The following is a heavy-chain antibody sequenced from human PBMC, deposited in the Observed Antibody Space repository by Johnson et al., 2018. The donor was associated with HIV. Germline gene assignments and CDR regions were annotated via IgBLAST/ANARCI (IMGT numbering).Heavy chain of an antibody. CDR2: ISSSGSTI. Sequence: QEKLVESGGGVVRPGGSLRLSCAASGFTFSDYYMSWIRQAPGKGLEWVSYISSSGSTIYYADSVKGRFTISRDNAKNSLYLQMNSLRAEDTAVYYWAREATVVMLGYAFDIWGQGTMVTVSS. CDR3: AREATVVMLGYAFDI. J-gene: IGHJ3*02. V-gene: IGHV3-11*04. D-gene: IGHD4-23*01. CDR1: GFTFSDYY.